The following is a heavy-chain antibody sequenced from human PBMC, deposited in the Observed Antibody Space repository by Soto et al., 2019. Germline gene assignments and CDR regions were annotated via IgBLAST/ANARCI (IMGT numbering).Heavy chain of an antibody. CDR1: GFTVSSDS. J-gene: IGHJ6*02. CDR3: ARHYSAMGV. Sequence: EVQLVETGGDLIQPGGSLRLSCAASGFTVSSDSMTWVRQAPGKGLEWISIIYSVNNTDYADSVKGRFSISRDTSKNILYLQMNTLRAEDTAEYYCARHYSAMGVWGQETTVTVSS. CDR2: IYSVNNT. V-gene: IGHV3-53*02.